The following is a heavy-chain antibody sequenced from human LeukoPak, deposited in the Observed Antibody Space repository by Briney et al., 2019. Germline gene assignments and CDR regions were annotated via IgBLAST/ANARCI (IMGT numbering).Heavy chain of an antibody. CDR3: ARDRRCSSTSCPEDYYYYYMDV. CDR2: IYTSGST. Sequence: SETLSLTCTVSGGSISSYYWSWIRQPAGQGLEWIGRIYTSGSTNYNPSLKSRVTMSVDTSKNQFSLKLSSVTAADTAVYYCARDRRCSSTSCPEDYYYYYMDVWGKGTTVTVSS. J-gene: IGHJ6*03. CDR1: GGSISSYY. V-gene: IGHV4-4*07. D-gene: IGHD2-2*01.